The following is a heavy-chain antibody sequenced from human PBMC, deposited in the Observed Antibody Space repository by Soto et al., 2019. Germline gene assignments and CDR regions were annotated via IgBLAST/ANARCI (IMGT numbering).Heavy chain of an antibody. CDR3: VKDSTSPGYRSSYFDC. D-gene: IGHD6-6*01. J-gene: IGHJ4*02. CDR1: GFSFRTYG. CDR2: ISNDGDNT. Sequence: QVQVVESGGGVVQPGRSLRLSCAASGFSFRTYGMHWVRQAPGKGLEWVAVISNDGDNTYYTDSVKGRFTISRDNSKNTLYLQMNSLRAEDTSMYYCVKDSTSPGYRSSYFDCWGQGTLVTVSS. V-gene: IGHV3-30*18.